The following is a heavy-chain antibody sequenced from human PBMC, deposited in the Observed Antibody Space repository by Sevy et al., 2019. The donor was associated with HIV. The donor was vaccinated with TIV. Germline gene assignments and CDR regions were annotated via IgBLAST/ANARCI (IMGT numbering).Heavy chain of an antibody. CDR3: AVPAADYYYGMDV. J-gene: IGHJ6*02. CDR2: IYSGGST. Sequence: GGSLRLSCAASGFTVSSNYMSWVRQAPGKGLEWVSVIYSGGSTSYADSVKGRFTISRDNSKNTLYLQMNSLRAEDTAVYYCAVPAADYYYGMDVWGQGTTVTVSS. CDR1: GFTVSSNY. D-gene: IGHD2-2*01. V-gene: IGHV3-53*01.